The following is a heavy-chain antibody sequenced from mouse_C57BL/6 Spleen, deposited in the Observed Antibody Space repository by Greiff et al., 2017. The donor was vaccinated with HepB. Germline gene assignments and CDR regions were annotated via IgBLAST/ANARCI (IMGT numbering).Heavy chain of an antibody. Sequence: VQLQQSGAELVKPGASVKISCKASGYAFRSYWMNWVKQRPGKGLEWIGQIYPGDGDTNYNGKFKGKATLTADKSSSTAYMQLSSLTSEDSAVYFCARSTTVVAKGGYYAMDYWGQGTSVTVSS. CDR2: IYPGDGDT. J-gene: IGHJ4*01. CDR3: ARSTTVVAKGGYYAMDY. D-gene: IGHD1-1*01. CDR1: GYAFRSYW. V-gene: IGHV1-80*01.